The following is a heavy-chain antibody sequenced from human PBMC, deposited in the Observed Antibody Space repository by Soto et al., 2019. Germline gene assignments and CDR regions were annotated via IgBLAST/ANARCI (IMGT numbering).Heavy chain of an antibody. D-gene: IGHD3-3*01. CDR2: IIPIFGST. J-gene: IGHJ5*02. CDR1: GGTFSNSA. CDR3: ARDGDLRSDFWSGPLGGGWFDP. V-gene: IGHV1-69*12. Sequence: QVQLVQSGAEVRKPGSSVKVSCKASGGTFSNSAITWVRQAPGQGLEWVGGIIPIFGSTNYAQKFQGRVTITADASTSAAYMELSSLTSEDTAVYYCARDGDLRSDFWSGPLGGGWFDPWGQGTLVTVSS.